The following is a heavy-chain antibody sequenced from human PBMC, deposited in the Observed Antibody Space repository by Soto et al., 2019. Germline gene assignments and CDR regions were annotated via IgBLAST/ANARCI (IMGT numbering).Heavy chain of an antibody. CDR2: ISYDGSNK. J-gene: IGHJ6*02. V-gene: IGHV3-30-3*01. CDR1: GFTFSSYA. Sequence: PGGSLRLSCAASGFTFSSYAMHWVRQAPGKGLEWVAVISYDGSNKYYADSVKGRFTISRDNSKNTLYLQMNSLRAEDTAVYYCARDDSSSSSTMDAWGQGTTVTVSS. CDR3: ARDDSSSSSTMDA. D-gene: IGHD6-13*01.